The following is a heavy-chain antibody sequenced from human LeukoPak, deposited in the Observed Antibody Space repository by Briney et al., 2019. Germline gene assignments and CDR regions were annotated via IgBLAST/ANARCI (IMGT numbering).Heavy chain of an antibody. J-gene: IGHJ4*02. Sequence: GGSLRLSCAASGFTFSYYGMHWVRQAPGKGLEWVAFIRYDGSNKDYVDSGKGRFTISRDNSKNTLYLQMDSLRAEDTSVYYCAKSPGRLDTSSFDYWGQGTLVTVSS. CDR1: GFTFSYYG. CDR2: IRYDGSNK. CDR3: AKSPGRLDTSSFDY. D-gene: IGHD5-18*01. V-gene: IGHV3-30*02.